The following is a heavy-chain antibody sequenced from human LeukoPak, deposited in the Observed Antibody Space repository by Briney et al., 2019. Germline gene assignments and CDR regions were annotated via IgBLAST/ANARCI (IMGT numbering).Heavy chain of an antibody. J-gene: IGHJ4*02. D-gene: IGHD2-2*01. Sequence: PGGSLRLSCAASGFTVSSNHMSWVRQAPGKGLEWVSVIYSGGSTDYADSVKGRFTISRDNSKNTLYLQMNSLRAEDTAVYYCAKDDHYCSSTSCYGGQGYWGQGTLVTVSS. V-gene: IGHV3-53*05. CDR3: AKDDHYCSSTSCYGGQGY. CDR1: GFTVSSNH. CDR2: IYSGGST.